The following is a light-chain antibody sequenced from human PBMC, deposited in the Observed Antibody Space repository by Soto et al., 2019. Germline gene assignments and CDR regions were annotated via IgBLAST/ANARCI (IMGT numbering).Light chain of an antibody. CDR3: QQSYSTPLT. CDR2: ATS. Sequence: DIQMTQSPSSLSASVGDRVTITCRASQTINGFLNWYQRKAGKAPKLLIYATSTLQSGVPSRFSGSGSGTDFSLTISSLQPEDFATYYCQQSYSTPLTFGGGTK. J-gene: IGKJ4*01. CDR1: QTINGF. V-gene: IGKV1-39*01.